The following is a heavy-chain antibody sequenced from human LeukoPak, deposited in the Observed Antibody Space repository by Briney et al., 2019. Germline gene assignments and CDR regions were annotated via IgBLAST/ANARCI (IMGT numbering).Heavy chain of an antibody. J-gene: IGHJ5*02. CDR2: IHYSGST. V-gene: IGHV4-39*02. CDR1: GGSISSSSYY. CDR3: AREGLRDILTGLNWFDP. D-gene: IGHD3-9*01. Sequence: PSETLSLTCTVSGGSISSSSYYWGWIRRPPGKGLEWIGSIHYSGSTYYNPSLKSRVTISVDTSKNQFSLKLSSVTAADTAVYYCAREGLRDILTGLNWFDPWGQGTLVTVSS.